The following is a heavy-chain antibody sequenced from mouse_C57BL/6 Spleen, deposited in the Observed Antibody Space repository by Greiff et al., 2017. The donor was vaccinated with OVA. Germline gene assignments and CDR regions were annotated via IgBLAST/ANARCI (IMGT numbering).Heavy chain of an antibody. Sequence: QVQLKESGAELVRPGASVTLSCKASGYTFTDYDMHWVKQTPVHGLEWIGAIDPETGGTAYNQKFKGKAILTADKSSSTAYMELRSLTSEDSAVYYCTRYATTVVAIGGDYWGQGTSVTVSS. J-gene: IGHJ4*01. CDR3: TRYATTVVAIGGDY. CDR1: GYTFTDYD. D-gene: IGHD1-1*01. CDR2: IDPETGGT. V-gene: IGHV1-15*01.